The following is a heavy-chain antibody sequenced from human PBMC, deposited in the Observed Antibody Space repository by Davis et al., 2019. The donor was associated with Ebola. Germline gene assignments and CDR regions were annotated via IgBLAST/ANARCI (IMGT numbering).Heavy chain of an antibody. CDR3: ARTTGRQDRDWPYFDN. D-gene: IGHD1-14*01. CDR1: GFTFSSYA. Sequence: GESLKISCAASGFTFSSYAMSWVRQAPGKGLEWVSAISGSGGSTYYADSVKGRFTISRDNSKNTLYLQMNSLRAEDTAVYYCARTTGRQDRDWPYFDNWGQGTLVTVSS. V-gene: IGHV3-23*01. J-gene: IGHJ4*02. CDR2: ISGSGGST.